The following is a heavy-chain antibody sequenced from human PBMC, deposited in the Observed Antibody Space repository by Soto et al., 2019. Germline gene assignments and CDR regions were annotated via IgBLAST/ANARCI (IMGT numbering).Heavy chain of an antibody. CDR3: ASPVVAATSVSYYGMDV. V-gene: IGHV1-69*01. J-gene: IGHJ6*01. CDR1: VGTFSSYA. D-gene: IGHD2-15*01. CDR2: IIPIFGTA. Sequence: QVQLVQSGAEVQKPGSSVKVSCKASVGTFSSYAISWVRQSPGQGLEWMGGIIPIFGTANYAQKCQGRVTTAADESTSTAYMELSSLRSEDTDVYYCASPVVAATSVSYYGMDVWGQGTTVTVSS.